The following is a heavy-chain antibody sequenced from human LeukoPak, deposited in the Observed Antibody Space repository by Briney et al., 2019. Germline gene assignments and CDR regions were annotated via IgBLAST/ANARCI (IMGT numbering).Heavy chain of an antibody. J-gene: IGHJ4*02. D-gene: IGHD3-10*01. CDR1: GGSISSGGYS. CDR3: ARLYGSGSYAVFDY. CDR2: IYHSGST. Sequence: SETLSLTCAVSGGSISSGGYSWSWIRRPPGKGLEWIGYIYHSGSTYYNPSLKSRVTISVDRSKNQFSLKLSSVTAADTAVYYCARLYGSGSYAVFDYWGQGTLVTVSS. V-gene: IGHV4-30-2*01.